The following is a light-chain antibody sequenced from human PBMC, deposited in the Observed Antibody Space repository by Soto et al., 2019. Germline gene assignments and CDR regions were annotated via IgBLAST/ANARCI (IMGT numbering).Light chain of an antibody. CDR3: QQRSNWPLT. J-gene: IGKJ4*01. CDR1: QSVSSD. Sequence: EIVLTQSLATLSLSPGERATLSCRASQSVSSDLAWYQQKPGQAPRLLIYDASNRATGIPARFSGSGSGTDFTLTISSLEPEDFALYYCQQRSNWPLTFGGGTKVDIK. CDR2: DAS. V-gene: IGKV3-11*01.